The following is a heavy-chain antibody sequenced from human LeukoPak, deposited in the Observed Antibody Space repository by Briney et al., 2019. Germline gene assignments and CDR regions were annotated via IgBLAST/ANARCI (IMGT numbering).Heavy chain of an antibody. J-gene: IGHJ3*02. Sequence: SETPSLTCAVYGGSFSGYYWSWIRQPPGKGLEWIGEINHSGSTNYNPSLKSRVTISVDTSKNQFSLKLSSVTAADTAVYYCANLPRSSGWYGEAAFDIWGQGTMVTVSS. CDR2: INHSGST. D-gene: IGHD6-19*01. V-gene: IGHV4-34*01. CDR3: ANLPRSSGWYGEAAFDI. CDR1: GGSFSGYY.